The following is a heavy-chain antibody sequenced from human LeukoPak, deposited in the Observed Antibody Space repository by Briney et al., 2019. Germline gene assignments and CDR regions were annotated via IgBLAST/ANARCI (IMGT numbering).Heavy chain of an antibody. J-gene: IGHJ6*03. V-gene: IGHV4-34*01. Sequence: PSETLSLTCAVYGGPFSGYYWSWIRQPPGKGLEWIGEINHSGSTNYNPSLKSRVTISVDTSKNQFSLKLSSVTAADTAVYYCARARAWDYYMDVWGKGTTVTVSS. CDR2: INHSGST. D-gene: IGHD7-27*01. CDR1: GGPFSGYY. CDR3: ARARAWDYYMDV.